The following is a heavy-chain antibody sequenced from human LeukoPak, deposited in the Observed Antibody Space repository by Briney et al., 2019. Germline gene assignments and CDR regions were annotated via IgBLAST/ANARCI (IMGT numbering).Heavy chain of an antibody. CDR3: ARVVLYYDFWSAYFHD. D-gene: IGHD3-3*01. CDR2: ISSDGSST. Sequence: PGGSLRLSCAASGFTLSNHWMHWVRQAPGKGLVWVSRISSDGSSTYYADSVKGRFTLSRDNSKNTLYLQMNSLRAEDTAVYYCARVVLYYDFWSAYFHDWGQGTLVTVSS. J-gene: IGHJ4*02. V-gene: IGHV3-74*01. CDR1: GFTLSNHW.